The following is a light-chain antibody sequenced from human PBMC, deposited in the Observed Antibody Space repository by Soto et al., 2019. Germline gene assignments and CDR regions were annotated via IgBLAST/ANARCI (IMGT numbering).Light chain of an antibody. V-gene: IGKV3-11*01. CDR2: YTS. J-gene: IGKJ1*01. Sequence: EIVLTPAPATLSLSPGQVATHSCRASQYVGTRLAWYQHKPGQAPRLLIYYTSNRATGIPARFSGSGSGTDFTLTINSLAPEDFAIYYCHQRQSWPRTFGQGTKVDIK. CDR1: QYVGTR. CDR3: HQRQSWPRT.